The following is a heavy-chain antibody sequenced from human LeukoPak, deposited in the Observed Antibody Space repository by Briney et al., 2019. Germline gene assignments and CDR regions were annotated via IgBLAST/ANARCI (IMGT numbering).Heavy chain of an antibody. D-gene: IGHD6-19*01. J-gene: IGHJ4*02. CDR2: INHSGST. Sequence: PSETLSLTCAVYGGPFSGYYWSWIRQPPGKGLEWIGEINHSGSTNYNPSLKSRVTISVDMSKNQFSLKLTAVTAADTAVYYCARHRYSSAWSVVDYWGQGTLVTVSS. CDR3: ARHRYSSAWSVVDY. CDR1: GGPFSGYY. V-gene: IGHV4-34*01.